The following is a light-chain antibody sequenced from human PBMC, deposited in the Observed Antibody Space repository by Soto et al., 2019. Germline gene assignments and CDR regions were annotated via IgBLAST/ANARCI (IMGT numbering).Light chain of an antibody. CDR1: QSVSSN. Sequence: EIVLTQSPGTLSLSPGERATLSCRASQSVSSNLAWYQQKPGQAPRLLIYGASTRATGTPARFSGSGSGTEFTLTITSLQSEDFALYYCQQYHNLWTFGQGTKVDI. CDR2: GAS. CDR3: QQYHNLWT. J-gene: IGKJ1*01. V-gene: IGKV3-15*01.